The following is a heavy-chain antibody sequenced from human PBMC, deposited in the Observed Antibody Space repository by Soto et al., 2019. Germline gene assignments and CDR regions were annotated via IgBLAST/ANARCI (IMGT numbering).Heavy chain of an antibody. V-gene: IGHV4-61*08. J-gene: IGHJ4*02. CDR1: GGSISRGGYY. CDR2: FFYSGST. CDR3: ARRYGYSFDY. D-gene: IGHD1-1*01. Sequence: SETLSLTCTVSGGSISRGGYYWSWIRQPPGKGLEWIGYFFYSGSTNYNPSLKIRFIISVDTSKNHFSLKLSFVTAADTAVYYCARRYGYSFDYWGQGTLVTVSS.